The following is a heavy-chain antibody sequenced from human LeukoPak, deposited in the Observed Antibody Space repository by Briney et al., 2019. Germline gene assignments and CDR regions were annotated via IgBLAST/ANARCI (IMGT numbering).Heavy chain of an antibody. J-gene: IGHJ4*02. D-gene: IGHD1-1*01. CDR3: ARDSPGTTASDY. CDR1: GFTFDTYR. CDR2: ISASGSYI. V-gene: IGHV3-21*01. Sequence: GGSLRLSCAASGFTFDTYRMNWVRQAPGKGLEWVSSISASGSYIYYADSLKGRFTISRDNTKNSLFLQMNSLRAEDTAVYCCARDSPGTTASDYWGQGTLVTVSS.